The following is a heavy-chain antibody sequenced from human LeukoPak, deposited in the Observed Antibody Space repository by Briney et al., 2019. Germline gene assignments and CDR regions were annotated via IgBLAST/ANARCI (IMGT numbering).Heavy chain of an antibody. Sequence: PSETLSLTCTVSGGSISSYYWSRIRQPPGKGLEWIGYIYYSGSTNYNPSLKSRVTISVDTSKNQFSLKLSSVTAADTAVYYCAREDIVVVPAALDAFDIWGQGTMVTVSS. CDR2: IYYSGST. CDR3: AREDIVVVPAALDAFDI. D-gene: IGHD2-2*01. J-gene: IGHJ3*02. CDR1: GGSISSYY. V-gene: IGHV4-59*08.